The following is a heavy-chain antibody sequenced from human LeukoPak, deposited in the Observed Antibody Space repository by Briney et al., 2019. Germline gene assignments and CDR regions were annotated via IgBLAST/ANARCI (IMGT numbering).Heavy chain of an antibody. CDR2: IYYSGST. CDR3: ARGHDSSGYYFLDY. J-gene: IGHJ4*02. V-gene: IGHV4-39*07. D-gene: IGHD3-22*01. CDR1: GGSISSSDYY. Sequence: SETLSLTCTVSGGSISSSDYYWGWIRQPPGKGLEYIGIIYYSGSTYYNPSLKSRVTISVDTSKNQFSLKLSSVTAADTAVYYCARGHDSSGYYFLDYWGQGTLVTVSS.